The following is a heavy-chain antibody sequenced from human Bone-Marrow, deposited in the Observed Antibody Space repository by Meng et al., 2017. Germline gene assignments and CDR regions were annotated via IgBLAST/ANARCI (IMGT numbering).Heavy chain of an antibody. CDR1: GFTFSNAW. Sequence: GESLKISCAASGFTFSNAWMTWVRQAPGKGLEWIGRMKSNVDGGTVDYAAAVKGRFTISRDDSKNTLYLQMISLKTEDTAVYYCTTDQVSDFWSGYHYYYYGMDVWGQGTTVTVSS. V-gene: IGHV3-15*01. J-gene: IGHJ6*02. CDR2: MKSNVDGGTV. D-gene: IGHD3-3*01. CDR3: TTDQVSDFWSGYHYYYYGMDV.